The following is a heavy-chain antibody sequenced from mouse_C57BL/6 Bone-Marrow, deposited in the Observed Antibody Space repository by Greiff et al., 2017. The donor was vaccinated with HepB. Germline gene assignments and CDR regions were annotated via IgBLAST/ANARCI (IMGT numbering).Heavy chain of an antibody. CDR1: GYTFTSYW. J-gene: IGHJ2*01. D-gene: IGHD2-4*01. CDR3: ASYDYGYFDY. V-gene: IGHV1-59*01. CDR2: IDPSDSYT. Sequence: VQLQQPGAELVRPGTSVKLSCKASGYTFTSYWMHWVKQRPGQGLEWIGVIDPSDSYTNYNQKFKGKATLTVDTSSSTAYMQLSSLTSEDSAVYYCASYDYGYFDYWGQGTTLTVSS.